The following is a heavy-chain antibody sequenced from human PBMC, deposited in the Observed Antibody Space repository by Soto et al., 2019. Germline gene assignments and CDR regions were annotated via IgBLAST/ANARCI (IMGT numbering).Heavy chain of an antibody. Sequence: SETLSLTCTVSGGSISSSSYYWGWIRQPPGKGLEWIGSIYYSGSTYYNPSLKSRVTISVDTSKNQFSLKLSSVTAADTAVYYCARRKRKEQELLYYYGMDVWGQGTTVTVSS. J-gene: IGHJ6*02. CDR3: ARRKRKEQELLYYYGMDV. CDR1: GGSISSSSYY. D-gene: IGHD6-13*01. V-gene: IGHV4-39*01. CDR2: IYYSGST.